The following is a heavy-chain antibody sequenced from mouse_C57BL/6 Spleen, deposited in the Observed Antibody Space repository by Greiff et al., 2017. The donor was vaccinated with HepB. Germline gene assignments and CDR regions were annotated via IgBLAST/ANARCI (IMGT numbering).Heavy chain of an antibody. CDR1: GYTFTDYN. V-gene: IGHV1-22*01. CDR3: ARKLGHGYFDV. CDR2: INPNNGGT. D-gene: IGHD4-1*01. J-gene: IGHJ1*03. Sequence: VQLKQSGPELVKPGASVKMSCKASGYTFTDYNMHWVKQSHGKSLEWIGYINPNNGGTSYNQKFKGKATLTVNKSSSTAYMELRSLTSEDSAVYYCARKLGHGYFDVWGTGTTVTVSS.